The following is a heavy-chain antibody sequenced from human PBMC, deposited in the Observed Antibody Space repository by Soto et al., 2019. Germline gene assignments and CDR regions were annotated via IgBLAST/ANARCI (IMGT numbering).Heavy chain of an antibody. Sequence: SETLSLTCTVSGGSISGYYWNWIRQPPGKGLEYIGHIYYIGTTNYNPSLKSRATISVDTSKNQFSLKLTSVTAADTAVYFCARSGSKYGANAFDIWG. D-gene: IGHD5-18*01. J-gene: IGHJ3*02. CDR1: GGSISGYY. CDR2: IYYIGTT. V-gene: IGHV4-59*01. CDR3: ARSGSKYGANAFDI.